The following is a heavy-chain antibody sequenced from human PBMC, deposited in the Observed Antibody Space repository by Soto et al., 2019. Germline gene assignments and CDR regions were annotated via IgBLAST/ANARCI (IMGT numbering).Heavy chain of an antibody. J-gene: IGHJ6*02. CDR2: IYPDDSDT. CDR3: ARPIAVAGQYGMDV. D-gene: IGHD6-19*01. Sequence: GGSLKISCKGSVYSFTSYWIACVRRLPGKGLEWMGIIYPDDSDTRYSPSFQGQVTISADKSISTAYLQWSSLKASDTAMYYCARPIAVAGQYGMDVWGQGTTVTVSS. CDR1: VYSFTSYW. V-gene: IGHV5-51*01.